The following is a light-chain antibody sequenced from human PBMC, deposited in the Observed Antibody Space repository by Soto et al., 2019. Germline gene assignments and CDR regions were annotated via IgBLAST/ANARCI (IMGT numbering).Light chain of an antibody. CDR1: QDISNY. CDR2: DAS. CDR3: QQSYSAPL. J-gene: IGKJ2*01. V-gene: IGKV1-33*01. Sequence: DIQMTQSPSSLSASVGDRVTITCQASQDISNYLNWYQQKPGKAPKLLIYDASNLETGVPSRFSGSGSGTDFTFTISSLQPEDIATYYCQQSYSAPLFGQGTKLEIK.